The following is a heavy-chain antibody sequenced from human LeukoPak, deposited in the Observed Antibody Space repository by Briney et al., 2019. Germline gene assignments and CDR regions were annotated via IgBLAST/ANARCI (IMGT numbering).Heavy chain of an antibody. D-gene: IGHD6-6*01. CDR1: GYSISSGYY. Sequence: PSETLSLTCTVSGYSISSGYYWGWIRQPPGKGLEWIGSIYHSGSTYYNPSLKSRVTISVDTSRNQFSLKLSSVTAADTAVYYCARVREWYSSSPGVIDYWGQGTLVTVSS. J-gene: IGHJ4*02. V-gene: IGHV4-38-2*02. CDR2: IYHSGST. CDR3: ARVREWYSSSPGVIDY.